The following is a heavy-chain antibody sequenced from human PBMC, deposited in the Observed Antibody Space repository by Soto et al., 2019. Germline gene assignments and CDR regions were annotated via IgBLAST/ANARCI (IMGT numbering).Heavy chain of an antibody. CDR3: ARNFLWFGEYGMDV. J-gene: IGHJ6*02. CDR1: GYTFTSYA. D-gene: IGHD3-10*01. CDR2: ISAGNGNT. Sequence: GASVKVSCKASGYTFTSYAMHWVRQAPGQRLEWMGWISAGNGNTKYSQKFQGRVTITRDTSASTAYMELSSLRSEDTAVYYCARNFLWFGEYGMDVWGQGTTVTVSS. V-gene: IGHV1-3*01.